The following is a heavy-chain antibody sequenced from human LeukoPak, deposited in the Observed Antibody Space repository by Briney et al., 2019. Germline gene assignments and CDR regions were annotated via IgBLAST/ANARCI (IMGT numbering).Heavy chain of an antibody. V-gene: IGHV4-34*01. D-gene: IGHD4-17*01. CDR1: GGSFSGYY. CDR2: INHSGST. J-gene: IGHJ3*02. Sequence: PSETLSLTCAVYGGSFSGYYWSWIRQPPGKGLEWIGEINHSGSTNYNPSLKSRVTISVDTSKNQFSLKLSSVTAADTAVYYCARATVTTFRHVFDIWGQGTMVTVSS. CDR3: ARATVTTFRHVFDI.